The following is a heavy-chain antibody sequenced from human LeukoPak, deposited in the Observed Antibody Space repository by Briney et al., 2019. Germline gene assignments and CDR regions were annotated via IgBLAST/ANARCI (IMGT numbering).Heavy chain of an antibody. CDR2: ISGSGGST. J-gene: IGHJ4*02. V-gene: IGHV3-23*01. CDR1: GFTFSSYA. CDR3: AKSSYYYDSSGYLGY. D-gene: IGHD3-22*01. Sequence: GGSLRLSCAASGFTFSSYAMSWVRQAPGKGLEWVSAISGSGGSTYYADSVKGRFTISRGNSKNTLYLQMNSLRAEDTAVYYCAKSSYYYDSSGYLGYWGQGTLVTVSS.